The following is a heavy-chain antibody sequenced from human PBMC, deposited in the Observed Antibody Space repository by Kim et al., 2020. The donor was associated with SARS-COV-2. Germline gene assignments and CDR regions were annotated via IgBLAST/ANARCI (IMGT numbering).Heavy chain of an antibody. D-gene: IGHD7-27*01. V-gene: IGHV4-34*01. Sequence: SETLSLTCAVYVGSLSGYRWSWVRQPPGKGLEWIGEINHSGITNYNPSLKSRVAISVDTSKNQFSLKLNSVTAADTSVYFCARGWSGVVPSPILGIGPHYDYYAMDVWGRGTAVIVSS. CDR2: INHSGIT. CDR1: VGSLSGYR. CDR3: ARGWSGVVPSPILGIGPHYDYYAMDV. J-gene: IGHJ6*02.